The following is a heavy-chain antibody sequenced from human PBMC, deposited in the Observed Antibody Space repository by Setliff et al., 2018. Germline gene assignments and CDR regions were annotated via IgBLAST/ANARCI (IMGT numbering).Heavy chain of an antibody. CDR2: IYTSWST. CDR3: ARGGTYRYFDY. J-gene: IGHJ4*02. CDR1: GGSIRSYY. V-gene: IGHV4-4*07. Sequence: PSETLSLTCTVSGGSIRSYYWNWFRQPAGKELEWIGQIYTSWSTNYNPSLKSRVTISVDTSKNQFSLKLSSVTAADTAVYYCARGGTYRYFDYWGQGALVTVSS.